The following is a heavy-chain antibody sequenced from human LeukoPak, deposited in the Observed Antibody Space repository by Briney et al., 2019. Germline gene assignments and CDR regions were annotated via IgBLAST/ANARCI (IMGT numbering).Heavy chain of an antibody. J-gene: IGHJ6*03. CDR2: IYSGGST. D-gene: IGHD2-2*01. V-gene: IGHV3-53*01. CDR1: GFSDSRNY. Sequence: GGSLRLSCAASGFSDSRNYMSWVRQAPGKGLEWVSNIYSGGSTYYADSVRGRFTISRDTSNNRVYLQMNSLRPGDTAVYYCARGTKDLVGITWYYYMDVWGKGTTVTVSS. CDR3: ARGTKDLVGITWYYYMDV.